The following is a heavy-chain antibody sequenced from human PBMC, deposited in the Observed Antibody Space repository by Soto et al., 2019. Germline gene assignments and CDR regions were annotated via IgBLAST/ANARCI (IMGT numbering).Heavy chain of an antibody. V-gene: IGHV4-59*01. Sequence: SETLSLTCTVSGGSISSTYWTWIRLPPGKGLGWSGYVYNSGSTNYNPSLKSRVTISEYTSKSQFYLKLNSMTEADTAVYYCARYRREAVAGYTLDNWGQGILVTVSS. CDR3: ARYRREAVAGYTLDN. J-gene: IGHJ4*02. CDR1: GGSISSTY. D-gene: IGHD6-13*01. CDR2: VYNSGST.